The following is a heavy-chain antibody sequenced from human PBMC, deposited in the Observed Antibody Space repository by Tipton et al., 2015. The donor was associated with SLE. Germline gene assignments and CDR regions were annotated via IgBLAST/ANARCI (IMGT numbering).Heavy chain of an antibody. CDR2: IYTSGST. CDR1: GGSISSSSYY. CDR3: ARQTDQLSVGY. Sequence: TLSLTCTVSGGSISSSSYYWGWIRQPPGKGLEWIGRIYTSGSTNYNPSLKSRVTMSVDTSKNQFSLKLSSVTAADTAVYYCARQTDQLSVGYWGQGTLVTVSS. J-gene: IGHJ4*02. V-gene: IGHV4-39*07. D-gene: IGHD1-1*01.